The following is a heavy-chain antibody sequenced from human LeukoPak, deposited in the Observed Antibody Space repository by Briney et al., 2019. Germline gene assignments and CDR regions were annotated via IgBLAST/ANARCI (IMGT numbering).Heavy chain of an antibody. Sequence: PGGSLRLSCAASGFTFSIHSMNWVRQAPGKGLEWVSSISSASGYTYSADSVKGRFTISRDNAKNSLYLQLNSLRAEDTAVYYCARDYSDTGSFDIWGQGTMVTVSS. V-gene: IGHV3-21*06. CDR3: ARDYSDTGSFDI. J-gene: IGHJ3*02. CDR2: ISSASGYT. D-gene: IGHD2-21*01. CDR1: GFTFSIHS.